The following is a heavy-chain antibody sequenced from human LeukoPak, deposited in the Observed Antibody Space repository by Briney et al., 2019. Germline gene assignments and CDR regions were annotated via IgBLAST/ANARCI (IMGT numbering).Heavy chain of an antibody. V-gene: IGHV3-30*02. CDR2: IRYDGTNK. CDR1: GFTFSSHG. Sequence: GGSLRLSCAASGFTFSSHGMHWVRQAPGKGPEWVAFIRYDGTNKYYADSVKGRFTISRDNSKNTLYLQMNSLRAEDTAVYYCAKDKDSTNWYFDYWGPGTLVTVSS. J-gene: IGHJ4*02. CDR3: AKDKDSTNWYFDY. D-gene: IGHD2-15*01.